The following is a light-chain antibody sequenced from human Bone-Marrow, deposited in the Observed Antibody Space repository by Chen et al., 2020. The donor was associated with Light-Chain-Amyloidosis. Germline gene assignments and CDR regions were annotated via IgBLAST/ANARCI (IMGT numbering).Light chain of an antibody. CDR3: QQYGTSPLT. Sequence: EIVLTQSPGTLSLSPGEGANLSCRASQTISSNYLTWYQQTLGQAPRLLIYGSSSRATGIPDSFTGRGSGTDFTLAINRLEPEDFAMYYCQQYGTSPLTVGGGTKVESK. V-gene: IGKV3-20*01. CDR2: GSS. CDR1: QTISSNY. J-gene: IGKJ4*01.